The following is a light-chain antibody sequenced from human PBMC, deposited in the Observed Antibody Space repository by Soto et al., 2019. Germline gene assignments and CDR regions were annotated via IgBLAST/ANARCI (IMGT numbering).Light chain of an antibody. CDR3: QQYGSSSYT. CDR2: GAS. J-gene: IGKJ2*01. Sequence: EIVLTQSPGTLSLSPGERATLSCRASQSVSSSYLAWYQQKPGQAPRLLIYGASSRATGIPDRFSGSGSGTDFTLTINRLEPEDFAVDYCQQYGSSSYTFGQGTKLEIK. V-gene: IGKV3-20*01. CDR1: QSVSSSY.